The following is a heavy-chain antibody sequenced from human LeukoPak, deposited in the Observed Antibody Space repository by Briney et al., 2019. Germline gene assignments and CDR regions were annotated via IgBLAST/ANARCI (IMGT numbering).Heavy chain of an antibody. D-gene: IGHD3-3*01. CDR2: ISDTGGRT. V-gene: IGHV3-23*01. CDR3: AKGGQDFDFWRFDL. Sequence: GGSLRLSCAASGFTFSYSAVSWVRQSPGEGLEWVSSISDTGGRTYYADSVKGRFTITRDNSRNTVYLQMNQMRAGDTARYYCAKGGQDFDFWRFDLWGQGILVTVSS. J-gene: IGHJ5*02. CDR1: GFTFSYSA.